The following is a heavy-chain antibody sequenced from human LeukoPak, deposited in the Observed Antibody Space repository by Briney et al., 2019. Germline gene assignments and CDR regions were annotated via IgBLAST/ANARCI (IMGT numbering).Heavy chain of an antibody. CDR2: INHSGST. D-gene: IGHD2-2*01. CDR1: GGSFSGYY. CDR3: ASVPAAMGAFDY. Sequence: PSETLSLTCAVYGGSFSGYYWSWIRQPPGKGLEWIGEINHSGSTNYNPSLKSRVTISVDTSKNQFSLKLSSVTAADTAVYYCASVPAAMGAFDYWGQGTLVTVSS. J-gene: IGHJ4*02. V-gene: IGHV4-34*01.